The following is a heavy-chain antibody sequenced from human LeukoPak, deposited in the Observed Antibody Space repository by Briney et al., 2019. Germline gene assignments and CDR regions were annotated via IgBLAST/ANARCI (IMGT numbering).Heavy chain of an antibody. J-gene: IGHJ4*02. Sequence: GGSLRLSCAASGFTFSAYSMSWVRQAPGKGLEWVSFFGSGLTIILYADSVKGRFTISRDNSKNTLYLQMNSLRAEDTAVYYCAKGAQQLVYWVDYWGQGTLVTVSS. CDR3: AKGAQQLVYWVDY. V-gene: IGHV3-23*01. CDR2: FGSGLTII. D-gene: IGHD6-13*01. CDR1: GFTFSAYS.